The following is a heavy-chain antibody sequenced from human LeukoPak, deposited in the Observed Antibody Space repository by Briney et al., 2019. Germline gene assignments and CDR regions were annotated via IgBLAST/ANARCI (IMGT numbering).Heavy chain of an antibody. CDR3: YYMVRGVVDY. CDR1: GGSISSYY. CDR2: IYYSGST. J-gene: IGHJ4*02. V-gene: IGHV4-59*01. D-gene: IGHD3-10*01. Sequence: SETLSLTCAVSGGSISSYYWSWIWQPPGKGLEWIGYIYYSGSTNYNPSLKSRVTISVDTSKNQFSLKLSSVTAADTAVYYCYYMVRGVVDYWGQGTLVTVSS.